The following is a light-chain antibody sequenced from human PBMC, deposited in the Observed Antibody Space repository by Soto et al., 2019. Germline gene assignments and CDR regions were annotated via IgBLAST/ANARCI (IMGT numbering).Light chain of an antibody. CDR2: HAS. V-gene: IGKV3-20*01. Sequence: NLLTQSPATLSFSPGERSALSCRASQSFSSTYLAWYQQKPGQAPRFLIYHASSRATGIPDRFSGSGSGTDFTLTISRLEPEDFAVYKCQQYGSSPWTFGQGTKVDI. J-gene: IGKJ1*01. CDR1: QSFSSTY. CDR3: QQYGSSPWT.